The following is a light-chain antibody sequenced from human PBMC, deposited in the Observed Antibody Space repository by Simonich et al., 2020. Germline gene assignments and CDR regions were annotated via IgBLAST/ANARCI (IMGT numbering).Light chain of an antibody. J-gene: IGKJ1*01. CDR2: GAS. Sequence: EIVRTQSPATLSVSPGERAPISCRASQSVSSNLAWYQQKPGQAPSLLIYGASSRATGIPDRFSGSGSGTDFTLTISRLEPEDFAVYYCQQYGSSPRTFGQGTKVEIK. CDR1: QSVSSN. V-gene: IGKV3-20*01. CDR3: QQYGSSPRT.